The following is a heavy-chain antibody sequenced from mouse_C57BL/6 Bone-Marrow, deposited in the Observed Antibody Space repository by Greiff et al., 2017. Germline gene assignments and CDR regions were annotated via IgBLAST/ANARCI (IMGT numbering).Heavy chain of an antibody. CDR2: ISSGGDYI. Sequence: EVQRVESGEGLVKPGGSLKLSCAASGFTFSSYAMSWVRQTPEKRLEWVAYISSGGDYIYYADTVKGRFTISRDTARTTLYLQMSSLKSEDTAMYYCTRERGYGSSPYCFDYWGQGTTLTVSA. V-gene: IGHV5-9-1*02. D-gene: IGHD1-1*01. CDR3: TRERGYGSSPYCFDY. J-gene: IGHJ2*01. CDR1: GFTFSSYA.